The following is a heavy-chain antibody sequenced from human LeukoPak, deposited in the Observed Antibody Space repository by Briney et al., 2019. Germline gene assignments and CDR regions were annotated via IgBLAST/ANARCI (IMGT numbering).Heavy chain of an antibody. V-gene: IGHV4-59*01. CDR2: IYYSGST. Sequence: KPSETLSLTCTVSGGSISSYYWSWIRQPPGKGLEWIGYIYYSGSTNYNPSLKSRVTISVDTPKNQFSLKLSSVTAADTAVYYCARGGKEMATITTFDYWGQGTLVTVSS. CDR3: ARGGKEMATITTFDY. CDR1: GGSISSYY. J-gene: IGHJ4*02. D-gene: IGHD5-24*01.